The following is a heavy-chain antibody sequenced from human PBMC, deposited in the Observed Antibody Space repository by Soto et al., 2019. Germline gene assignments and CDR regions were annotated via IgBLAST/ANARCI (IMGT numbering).Heavy chain of an antibody. CDR1: GFTFSSYA. CDR3: AKDHARWWLVRESWFDP. J-gene: IGHJ5*02. V-gene: IGHV3-23*01. CDR2: ISGSGGST. D-gene: IGHD6-19*01. Sequence: PGGSLRLSCAASGFTFSSYAMSWVRQAPGKGLEWVSAISGSGGSTYYADSVKGRFTISRDNSKNTLYLQMNSLRAEDTAVYYCAKDHARWWLVRESWFDPWGQGTLVTVSS.